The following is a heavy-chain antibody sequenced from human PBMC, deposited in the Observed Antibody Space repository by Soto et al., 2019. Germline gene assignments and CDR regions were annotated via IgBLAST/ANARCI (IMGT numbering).Heavy chain of an antibody. CDR2: INGNADNS. CDR3: ARDLSRGITMIALEIHY. Sequence: EVQLAESGGGLVLTGGSLRLSCAASGFSFVSYWMHWVRQVPGEGLAWVSRINGNADNSDYADSVKGRFTVSRDNPKNTLYLQMSTLRPEDTAVYYCARDLSRGITMIALEIHYWGQGTLVTVSS. CDR1: GFSFVSYW. J-gene: IGHJ4*02. V-gene: IGHV3-74*01. D-gene: IGHD3-22*01.